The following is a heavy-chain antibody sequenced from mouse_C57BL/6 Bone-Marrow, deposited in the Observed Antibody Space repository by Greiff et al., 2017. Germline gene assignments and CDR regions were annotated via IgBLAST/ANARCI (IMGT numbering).Heavy chain of an antibody. CDR1: GYTFTSYG. J-gene: IGHJ4*01. V-gene: IGHV1-81*01. D-gene: IGHD1-1*01. CDR3: AYSLYYYGSSSY. CDR2: IYPRSGNT. Sequence: VQLQQSGAELARPGASVKLSCKASGYTFTSYGISWVKQSTGQGLEWIGEIYPRSGNTYYNEKFKGKATLTADKSSSTAYMELRSLTSEDSAVYFCAYSLYYYGSSSYWGQGTSVTVSS.